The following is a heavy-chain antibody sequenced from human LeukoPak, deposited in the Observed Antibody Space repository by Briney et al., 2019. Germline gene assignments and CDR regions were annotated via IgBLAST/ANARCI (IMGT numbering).Heavy chain of an antibody. Sequence: ASVKVSCKASGYTFTGYYIHWVRQAPGQGLEWMGWINPNSGGTNYAQKFQGRVTMTRDTSISTAYMELSRLRSDDTAVYYCARSPTKIQNDSSGPIILFDPWGQGTLVTVSS. J-gene: IGHJ5*02. D-gene: IGHD3-22*01. CDR2: INPNSGGT. CDR3: ARSPTKIQNDSSGPIILFDP. V-gene: IGHV1-2*02. CDR1: GYTFTGYY.